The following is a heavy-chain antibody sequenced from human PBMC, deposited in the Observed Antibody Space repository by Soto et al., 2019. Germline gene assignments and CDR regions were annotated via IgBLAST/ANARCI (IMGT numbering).Heavy chain of an antibody. J-gene: IGHJ6*02. D-gene: IGHD3-3*01. CDR1: GFTFSSYG. V-gene: IGHV3-30*18. Sequence: PGGSLRLSCAASGFTFSSYGMHWVRQAPGKGLEWVAVISYDGSNKYYADSVKGRFTISRDNSKNTLYLQMNSLRAEDTAVYYCAKDLGYYDFWSGYRGGVDYYYGMDVWGQGTTVTV. CDR3: AKDLGYYDFWSGYRGGVDYYYGMDV. CDR2: ISYDGSNK.